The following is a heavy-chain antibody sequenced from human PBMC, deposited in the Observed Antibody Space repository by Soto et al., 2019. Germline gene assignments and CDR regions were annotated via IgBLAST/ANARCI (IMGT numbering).Heavy chain of an antibody. CDR2: INHSGSA. J-gene: IGHJ4*02. V-gene: IGHV4-34*01. Sequence: QVQLQQSGAGLLKPSETLSLTCTVYGESFSGYIWTWIRQTPGKGLQWIGQINHSGSAYYNPSLKSRVTISLHTSISQFSLELSSVTAADTAVYYCARGLITGSHYSGGWYYFDSWGQGTQVTVSS. CDR3: ARGLITGSHYSGGWYYFDS. CDR1: GESFSGYI. D-gene: IGHD6-19*01.